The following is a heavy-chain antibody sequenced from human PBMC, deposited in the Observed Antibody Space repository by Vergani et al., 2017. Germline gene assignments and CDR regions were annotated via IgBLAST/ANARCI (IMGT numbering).Heavy chain of an antibody. V-gene: IGHV4-59*01. Sequence: QVQLQESGPGLVKPSETLSLTCTVSGGSISSYYWSWIRQPPGKGLEWIGYIYYSGSTNYNPSLKSRVTISVDTSKNQFSLKLSSVTAADTAVYYCARERGSSWPFDYWGQGTLVTVSS. CDR3: ARERGSSWPFDY. CDR2: IYYSGST. D-gene: IGHD6-13*01. CDR1: GGSISSYY. J-gene: IGHJ4*02.